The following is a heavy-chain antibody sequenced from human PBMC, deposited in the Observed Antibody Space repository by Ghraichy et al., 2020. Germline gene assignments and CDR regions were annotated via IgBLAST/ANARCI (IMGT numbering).Heavy chain of an antibody. V-gene: IGHV1-69*06. CDR2: ITPISATP. CDR3: ASRKIAIAGTNYYYYGMDV. D-gene: IGHD6-13*01. Sequence: SVKVSCKVSGGSFSSYAVSWVRQAPGQGLEFFGGITPISATPNYAQNFQGRVTIIADTSTSTAYMELSSLRSEDTAVYYCASRKIAIAGTNYYYYGMDVWGQGTTITVSS. J-gene: IGHJ6*02. CDR1: GGSFSSYA.